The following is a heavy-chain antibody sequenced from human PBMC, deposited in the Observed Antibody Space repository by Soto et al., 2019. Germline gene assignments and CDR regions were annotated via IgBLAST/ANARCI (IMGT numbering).Heavy chain of an antibody. CDR2: ILYDGSNK. V-gene: IGHV3-30*18. CDR1: GFTFSNYG. CDR3: AKSRDAYNFYFYYGMDV. Sequence: QVQLVESGGGVVQAGRSLRLSCAASGFTFSNYGMHWVRQTPGKGLEWVALILYDGSNKYYADSVKGRFTISRDNSKNTLYLQVRSLRAEDTAVYYCAKSRDAYNFYFYYGMDVWGQGTTVTVSS. D-gene: IGHD2-2*01. J-gene: IGHJ6*02.